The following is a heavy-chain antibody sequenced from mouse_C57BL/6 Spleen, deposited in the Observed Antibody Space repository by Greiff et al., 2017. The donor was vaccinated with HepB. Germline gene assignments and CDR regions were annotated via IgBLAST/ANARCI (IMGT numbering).Heavy chain of an antibody. CDR2: IYPRSGNT. V-gene: IGHV1-81*01. J-gene: IGHJ4*01. CDR3: ARRSTMVTTNAMDY. CDR1: GYTFASYG. D-gene: IGHD2-2*01. Sequence: QVQLKQSGAELARPGASVKLSCKASGYTFASYGISWVKQRTGQGLEWIGEIYPRSGNTYYNEKFKGKATLTADKSSSTAYMELRSLTSEDSAVYFCARRSTMVTTNAMDYWGQGTSVTVSS.